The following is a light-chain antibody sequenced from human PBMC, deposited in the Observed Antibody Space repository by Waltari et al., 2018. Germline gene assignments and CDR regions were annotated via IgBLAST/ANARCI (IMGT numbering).Light chain of an antibody. V-gene: IGKV3-20*01. CDR2: GAS. Sequence: IVLTQSPGPLSLSPGERATLSCRASQSVSRSLAWYQQKPGQAPKLLIYGASTRATGIPDRFTGSGSGTDFSLTISSREPEDFAIYFCQHYVRLPATFGQGTKVEIK. CDR1: QSVSRS. J-gene: IGKJ1*01. CDR3: QHYVRLPAT.